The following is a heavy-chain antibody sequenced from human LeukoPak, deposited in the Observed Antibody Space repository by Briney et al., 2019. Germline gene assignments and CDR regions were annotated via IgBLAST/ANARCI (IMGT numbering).Heavy chain of an antibody. CDR3: ARITAVGATTFYYYYMDV. CDR1: GYTFTGYY. CDR2: INPNSGGT. V-gene: IGHV1-2*02. D-gene: IGHD1-26*01. J-gene: IGHJ6*03. Sequence: ASVKVSCKASGYTFTGYYMHWVRQAPGQGLEWMGWINPNSGGTKYAQKFQGRVTMTRDTSISTAYMELSSLTSDDTAVYYCARITAVGATTFYYYYMDVWGKGTTVTVSS.